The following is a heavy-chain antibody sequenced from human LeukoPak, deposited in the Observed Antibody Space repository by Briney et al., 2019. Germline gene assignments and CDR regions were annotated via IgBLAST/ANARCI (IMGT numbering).Heavy chain of an antibody. CDR2: IRSKANSYAT. CDR1: GFTFSGSA. Sequence: GGSLRLSCAASGFTFSGSAMHWVRQASGKGLEWVGRIRSKANSYATAYAASVKGRFTISRDDSKNTAYLQMNSLRAEDTAVYYCATYPLQLWLRIVDYWGQGTLVTVSS. V-gene: IGHV3-73*01. J-gene: IGHJ4*02. CDR3: ATYPLQLWLRIVDY. D-gene: IGHD5-18*01.